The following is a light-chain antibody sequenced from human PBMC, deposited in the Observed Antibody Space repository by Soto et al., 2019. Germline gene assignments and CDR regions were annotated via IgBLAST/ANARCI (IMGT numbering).Light chain of an antibody. J-gene: IGKJ1*01. CDR3: QNYNSYSEA. CDR2: KAS. CDR1: QTISSW. V-gene: IGKV1-5*03. Sequence: EIQMTQSPSTLSGSLVDIVTITCRASQTISSWLAWYQQKPGKAPKLLIYKASTLKSGVPSRFSGSGSGTEFTLTISSLQPDDFATYYCQNYNSYSEACGQGTKVDIK.